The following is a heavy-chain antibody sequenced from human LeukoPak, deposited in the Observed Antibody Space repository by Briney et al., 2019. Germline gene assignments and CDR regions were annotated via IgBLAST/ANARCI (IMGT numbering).Heavy chain of an antibody. J-gene: IGHJ4*02. D-gene: IGHD6-13*01. Sequence: ASVKVSCKASGYTFTSYGISWARQAPGQGLEWMGWISAYNGNTNYAQKLQGRVTMTRNTSISTAYMELSSLRSEDTAVYYCARDRGIAAAGTTEDYWGQGTLVTVSS. CDR1: GYTFTSYG. CDR3: ARDRGIAAAGTTEDY. V-gene: IGHV1-18*01. CDR2: ISAYNGNT.